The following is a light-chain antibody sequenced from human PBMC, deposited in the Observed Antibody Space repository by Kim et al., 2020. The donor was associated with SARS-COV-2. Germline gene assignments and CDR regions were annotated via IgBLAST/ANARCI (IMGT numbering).Light chain of an antibody. CDR3: QAWDSSTAV. J-gene: IGLJ3*02. Sequence: ELTQPPSVSVSPGQTASITCSGDKLGDKYACWYQQKPGQSPVLVIYKDSKRPSGIPERFSGSNSGNTATLTISGTQAMDEADYYCQAWDSSTAVFGGGTQLTVL. CDR2: KDS. V-gene: IGLV3-1*01. CDR1: KLGDKY.